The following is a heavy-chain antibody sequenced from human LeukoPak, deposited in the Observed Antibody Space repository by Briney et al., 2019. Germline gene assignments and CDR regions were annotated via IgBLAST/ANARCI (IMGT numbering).Heavy chain of an antibody. Sequence: GGSLRLSCAASGFTFSSYSMNWVRQAPGKGLEWVAVISYDGSNKYYADSVKGRFTISRDNSKNTLYLQMNSLRTDDTAVYYCVRAGAAAGIDYWGQGALVTVSS. CDR2: ISYDGSNK. CDR1: GFTFSSYS. CDR3: VRAGAAAGIDY. J-gene: IGHJ4*02. V-gene: IGHV3-30*03. D-gene: IGHD6-13*01.